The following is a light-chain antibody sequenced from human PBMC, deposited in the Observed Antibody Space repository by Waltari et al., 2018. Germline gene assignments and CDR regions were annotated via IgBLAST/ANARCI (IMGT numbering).Light chain of an antibody. CDR1: HSVLYSSNNKDY. V-gene: IGKV4-1*01. Sequence: DIVMSQSPDSLAVPLGDRATINCKSGHSVLYSSNNKDYLAWYQQKPGQPPKLLFYWASTRESGVPDRFSGSGSGTDFTLTISSLQAEDVAVYYCQQYHSFPYTFGQGTKLEIK. CDR3: QQYHSFPYT. CDR2: WAS. J-gene: IGKJ2*01.